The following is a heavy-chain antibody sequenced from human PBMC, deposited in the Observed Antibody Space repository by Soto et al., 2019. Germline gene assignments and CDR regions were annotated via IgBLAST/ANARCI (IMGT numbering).Heavy chain of an antibody. CDR1: GFTFSSYS. CDR3: EKIGTYLRMDV. J-gene: IGHJ6*02. Sequence: EVQLVASGGGLVQPGGSLRIFCAGSGFTFSSYSMNWVRQAPGKGLEWVSYISSGSGTTYYADSVKGRFSISRDNANNSLYLQMHILRVEDKAVSYCEKIGTYLRMDVWGQGTTVTVSS. CDR2: ISSGSGTT. D-gene: IGHD3-10*01. V-gene: IGHV3-48*01.